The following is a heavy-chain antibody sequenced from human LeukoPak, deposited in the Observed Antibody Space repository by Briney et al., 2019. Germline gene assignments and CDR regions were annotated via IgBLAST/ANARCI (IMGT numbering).Heavy chain of an antibody. Sequence: ASVKVSCKASGYTFTSYGISWLRQAPGQGLEWMGWISAYNGNTNYAQKLQGRVTMTTDTSTSTAYMELRSLRSDDTAVYYCARDPIAVAGADPYYYYGMDVWGQGTTVTVSS. J-gene: IGHJ6*02. CDR3: ARDPIAVAGADPYYYYGMDV. CDR1: GYTFTSYG. V-gene: IGHV1-18*01. CDR2: ISAYNGNT. D-gene: IGHD6-19*01.